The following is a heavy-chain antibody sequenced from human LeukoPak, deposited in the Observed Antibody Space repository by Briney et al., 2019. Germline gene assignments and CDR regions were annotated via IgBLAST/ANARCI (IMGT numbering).Heavy chain of an antibody. V-gene: IGHV3-30*02. CDR3: AKDGRPKRGCSSTSCLNYLDY. D-gene: IGHD2-2*01. J-gene: IGHJ4*02. CDR2: IGYDGSNK. Sequence: GGSLRLSCAASGFTFSSYGMHWVRQAPGKGLEGVAFIGYDGSNKYYADSVKGRFTISRDNSKNTLYLQMNSLRAEDTAVYYCAKDGRPKRGCSSTSCLNYLDYWGQGTLVTVSS. CDR1: GFTFSSYG.